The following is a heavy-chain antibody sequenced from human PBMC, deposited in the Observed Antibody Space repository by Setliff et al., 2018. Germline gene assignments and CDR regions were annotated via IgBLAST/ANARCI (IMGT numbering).Heavy chain of an antibody. D-gene: IGHD3-3*01. V-gene: IGHV4-4*07. CDR3: RFWSGYYKNDY. J-gene: IGHJ4*02. CDR2: IYVTEST. CDR1: GDSISNYY. Sequence: SETLSLTCTVSGDSISNYYWNWIRQPAGKGLEWIGRIYVTESTKYNPSLKSRVTLSIDTSKNQFSLKLSSVTAADAAMYYCRFWSGYYKNDYWGQGTLVTVSS.